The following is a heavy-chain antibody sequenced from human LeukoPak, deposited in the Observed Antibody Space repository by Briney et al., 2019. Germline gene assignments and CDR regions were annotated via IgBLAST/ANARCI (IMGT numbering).Heavy chain of an antibody. CDR1: GFTFSSYA. CDR3: ARVDESSGPTVTLFDY. CDR2: ISDSGGST. D-gene: IGHD4-17*01. V-gene: IGHV3-23*01. Sequence: GGSLRLSCAASGFTFSSYAMSWVRQAPGKGLEWVSAISDSGGSTYYADSVKGRFTISRDNSKNTLYLQMNSLRAEDTAVYHCARVDESSGPTVTLFDYWGQGTLVTVSS. J-gene: IGHJ4*02.